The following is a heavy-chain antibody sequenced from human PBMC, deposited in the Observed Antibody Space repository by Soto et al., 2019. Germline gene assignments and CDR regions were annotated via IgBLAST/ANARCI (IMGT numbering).Heavy chain of an antibody. CDR3: AREFSMVVVAPGY. CDR2: INWNDGSNE. Sequence: GKGLEWVSGINWNDGSNEYYADSVKGRFTISRDNSKDTVYLQMSSLRAEDTAVYYCAREFSMVVVAPGYWGQGTLVSGSS. J-gene: IGHJ4*02. V-gene: IGHV3-30-3*01. D-gene: IGHD2-15*01.